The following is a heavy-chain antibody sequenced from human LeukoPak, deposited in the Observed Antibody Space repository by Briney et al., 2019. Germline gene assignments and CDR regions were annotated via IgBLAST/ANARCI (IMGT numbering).Heavy chain of an antibody. V-gene: IGHV3-30*04. CDR3: ARDRAAAYYYYYGMDV. CDR1: GFTFSSYA. Sequence: GGPLRLSCAASGFTFSSYAMHWVRQAPGKGLEWVAVISYDGSNKYYADSVKGRFTISRDNSKNTLYLQMNSLRAEDTAVYYCARDRAAAYYYYYGMDVWGQGPTTPVSS. CDR2: ISYDGSNK. D-gene: IGHD2-15*01. J-gene: IGHJ6*02.